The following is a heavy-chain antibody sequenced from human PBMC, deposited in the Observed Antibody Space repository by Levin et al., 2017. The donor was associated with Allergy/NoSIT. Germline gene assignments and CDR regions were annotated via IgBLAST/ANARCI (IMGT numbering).Heavy chain of an antibody. V-gene: IGHV3-15*01. CDR2: IKSIYASKAT. CDR3: VGENRRMSSGSYSYFFDY. Sequence: GGSLRLSCEASGFTFTDAFMNWVRHAPGKGLEWVGRIKSIYASKATDYTTPAQGRFTISRDDSRGTLYLQMNSLRTEDTAVYYCVGENRRMSSGSYSYFFDYWGQGNLVTVSS. D-gene: IGHD6-19*01. CDR1: GFTFTDAF. J-gene: IGHJ4*02.